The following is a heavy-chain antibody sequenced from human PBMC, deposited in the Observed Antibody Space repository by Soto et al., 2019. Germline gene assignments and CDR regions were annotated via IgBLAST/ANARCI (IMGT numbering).Heavy chain of an antibody. D-gene: IGHD2-15*01. CDR2: INPDNGNT. Sequence: SVKVSCEASGYTFTRYTMNWVRQAPVQRLEWMGWINPDNGNTKSSQKFQDRVIITRDTSASTAYMDLSSLRSEDTAVYYCARGIATGQLDPWGQGTLVTVSS. CDR1: GYTFTRYT. J-gene: IGHJ5*02. V-gene: IGHV1-3*01. CDR3: ARGIATGQLDP.